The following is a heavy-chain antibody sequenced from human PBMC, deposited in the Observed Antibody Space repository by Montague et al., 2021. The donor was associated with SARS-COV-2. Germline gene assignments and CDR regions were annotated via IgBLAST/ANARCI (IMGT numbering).Heavy chain of an antibody. Sequence: SETRFLTCTVSGGSIGSHYWSWIRLPPGKGLEWVGHIYYTGITKYKSSLKSRVTISVDTSKNQLSLKLDSVTAADTAVYYCARGSGSASATWFDPWGQGTLVTVSS. D-gene: IGHD6-25*01. J-gene: IGHJ5*02. CDR1: GGSIGSHY. CDR3: ARGSGSASATWFDP. V-gene: IGHV4-59*11. CDR2: IYYTGIT.